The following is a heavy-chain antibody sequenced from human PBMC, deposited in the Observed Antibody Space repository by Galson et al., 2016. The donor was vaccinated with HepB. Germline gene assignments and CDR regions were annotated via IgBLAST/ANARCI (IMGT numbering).Heavy chain of an antibody. CDR2: IVPALGTA. D-gene: IGHD3-22*01. J-gene: IGHJ1*01. CDR3: ATGGYFYDGSAHRSLFGYFQE. V-gene: IGHV1-69*13. Sequence: SVKVSCKASGGTFGSHGIVWARQAPGQGLEWIGGIVPALGTADSEQRFHDRVTLTADASTNTAFMELNSLTSGDTAFYYCATGGYFYDGSAHRSLFGYFQEWGQGTLVIVSS. CDR1: GGTFGSHG.